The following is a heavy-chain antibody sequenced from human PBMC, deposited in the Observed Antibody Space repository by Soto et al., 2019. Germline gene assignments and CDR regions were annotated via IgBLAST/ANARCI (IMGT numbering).Heavy chain of an antibody. CDR1: GGSFSGYY. CDR3: ARVRVVMVTYYYYYYGMDV. V-gene: IGHV4-34*01. CDR2: INHSGST. D-gene: IGHD2-21*02. J-gene: IGHJ6*02. Sequence: QVQLQQWGAGLLKPSETLSLTCAVYGGSFSGYYWSWIRQPPGKGLAWIGEINHSGSTNYNPSINSRVTISVDASNNQFSLKLSSVTAADTAVYYCARVRVVMVTYYYYYYGMDVWGQGTTVTVSS.